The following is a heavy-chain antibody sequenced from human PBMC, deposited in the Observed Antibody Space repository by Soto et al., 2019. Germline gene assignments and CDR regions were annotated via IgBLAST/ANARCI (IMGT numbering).Heavy chain of an antibody. Sequence: ASVKVSCKASGYTFTNYDINRVRQAPGQGLEWMGWISAYNGNTNYAQKLQGRVTMTTDTSTSTAYMELRSPRSDDTAVYYCARDRARITGTPDYWGQGTLVTVSS. CDR3: ARDRARITGTPDY. CDR1: GYTFTNYD. D-gene: IGHD1-20*01. V-gene: IGHV1-18*01. J-gene: IGHJ4*02. CDR2: ISAYNGNT.